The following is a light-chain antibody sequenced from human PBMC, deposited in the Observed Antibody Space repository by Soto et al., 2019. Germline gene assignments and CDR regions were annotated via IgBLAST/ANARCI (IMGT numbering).Light chain of an antibody. V-gene: IGKV1-5*01. CDR2: AAS. CDR3: QQLFDSPIT. Sequence: DIQMTQSNSTLSASVGDRVTITSPASQTISSWLAWYQQKPGKAPKLLIYAASTLESGVPSRFSATVSGTEFSLTITSLQPEDFATYYCQQLFDSPITFGQGRRLEI. CDR1: QTISSW. J-gene: IGKJ5*01.